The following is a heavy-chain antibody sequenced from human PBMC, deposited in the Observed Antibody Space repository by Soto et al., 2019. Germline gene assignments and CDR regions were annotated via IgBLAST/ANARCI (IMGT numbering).Heavy chain of an antibody. V-gene: IGHV4-34*01. Sequence: SETLSLTCAVYGGSFSGYYWSWIRQPPGKGLEWIGEINHSGSTNYNPSLKSRVTISVDTSKNQFSLKLSSVTAADTAVYYCATYRYDFWGGYYDLDPWGQGTLVTVSS. J-gene: IGHJ5*02. CDR1: GGSFSGYY. CDR2: INHSGST. CDR3: ATYRYDFWGGYYDLDP. D-gene: IGHD3-3*01.